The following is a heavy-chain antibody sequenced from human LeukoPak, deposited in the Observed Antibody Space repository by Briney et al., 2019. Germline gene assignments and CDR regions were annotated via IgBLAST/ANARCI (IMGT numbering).Heavy chain of an antibody. CDR1: GYTFTGYY. CDR3: AREYCSSTSCAYGDFDY. Sequence: ASVKVSCKASGYTFTGYYMHWVRQAPGQGLEWMGWINPNSGGTNYAQKFQGRVTMTRDTSISTAYMGLSRLRSDDTAVYYCAREYCSSTSCAYGDFDYWGQGTLVTVSS. J-gene: IGHJ4*02. CDR2: INPNSGGT. D-gene: IGHD2-2*01. V-gene: IGHV1-2*02.